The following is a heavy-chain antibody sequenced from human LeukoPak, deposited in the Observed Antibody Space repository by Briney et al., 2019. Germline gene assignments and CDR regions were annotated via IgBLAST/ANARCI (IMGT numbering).Heavy chain of an antibody. D-gene: IGHD5-18*01. CDR3: AKGLGYTYGSSFDY. V-gene: IGHV3-48*03. CDR2: ISSSGTTI. CDR1: EFTFSSYE. Sequence: PGGSLRLSCAASEFTFSSYEINWVRQAPGKGLDWVSYISSSGTTIYYADSVKGRFTISRDNSKNTLYMQMNSLRTDDTAVYYCAKGLGYTYGSSFDYWGQGTLVTVSS. J-gene: IGHJ4*02.